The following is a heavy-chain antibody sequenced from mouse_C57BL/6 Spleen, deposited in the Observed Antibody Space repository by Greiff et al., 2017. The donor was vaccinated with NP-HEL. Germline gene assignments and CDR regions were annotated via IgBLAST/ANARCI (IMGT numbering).Heavy chain of an antibody. CDR2: INYDGSST. CDR3: AREGRYFDG. CDR1: GFTFSDYY. V-gene: IGHV5-16*01. Sequence: EVQVVESEGGLVQPGSSMKLSCTASGFTFSDYYMPWVRQVPEKGLEWVANINYDGSSTYYLDSLKSRFIISRDNAKNTLYLQMSSLKSEDTAMYYCAREGRYFDGWGTGTTVTVSS. J-gene: IGHJ1*03.